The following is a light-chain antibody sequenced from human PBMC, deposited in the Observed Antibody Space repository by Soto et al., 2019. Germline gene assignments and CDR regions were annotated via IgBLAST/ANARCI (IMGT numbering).Light chain of an antibody. CDR2: EVT. CDR3: CSDAGRITSV. Sequence: QSALTQPASVSGSPGQSITISCTRTSSDVGSFNFVSWYQQYPGKAPKVLIYEVTKRPSGVSDRFSGSKSGNTASLTISGLQAEDEADYYCCSDAGRITSVFGGGTKLTVL. J-gene: IGLJ1*01. CDR1: SSDVGSFNF. V-gene: IGLV2-23*02.